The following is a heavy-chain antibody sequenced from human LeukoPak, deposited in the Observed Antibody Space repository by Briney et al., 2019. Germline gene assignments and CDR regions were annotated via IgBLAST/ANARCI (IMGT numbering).Heavy chain of an antibody. CDR3: ASMSFGSGGSPVGFYGMDV. CDR2: IYSGGST. Sequence: GGSLRLSCAASGFTFSSYAMSWVRQAPGKGLEWVSVIYSGGSTYYADSVKGRFTISRGNSKNTLYLQMNSLRAEDTAVYYCASMSFGSGGSPVGFYGMDVWGQGTTVTVSS. V-gene: IGHV3-53*01. J-gene: IGHJ6*02. D-gene: IGHD3-10*01. CDR1: GFTFSSYA.